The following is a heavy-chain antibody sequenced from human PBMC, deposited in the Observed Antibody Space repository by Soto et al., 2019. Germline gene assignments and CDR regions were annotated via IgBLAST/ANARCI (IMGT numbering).Heavy chain of an antibody. D-gene: IGHD2-8*02. V-gene: IGHV3-48*03. CDR1: GFTFSSYE. J-gene: IGHJ4*02. CDR2: ISDGGTI. CDR3: ARSTGSHRPFDY. Sequence: QPGGSLRLSCAASGFTFSSYEMNWVRQPPGKGLEWVSHISDGGTIYYADSVKGRFTISRDNAQNSLFLQMNSLRAEDTAVYYCARSTGSHRPFDYWGQGTLVTVSS.